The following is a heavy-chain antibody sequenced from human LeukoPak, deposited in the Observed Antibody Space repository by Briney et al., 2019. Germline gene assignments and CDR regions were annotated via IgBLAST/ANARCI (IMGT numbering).Heavy chain of an antibody. CDR1: GVSVSSNSAA. D-gene: IGHD3-9*01. V-gene: IGHV6-1*01. CDR2: TYYRSKWYN. CDR3: AREDYDILTGYYYYGMDV. J-gene: IGHJ6*02. Sequence: SQTLSLTCAISGVSVSSNSAAWNWIRQSPSRGLEWLGRTYYRSKWYNDYAVSVKSRITINPDTSKNQFSLQLNSVTPEDTAVYYCAREDYDILTGYYYYGMDVWGQGTTVTVSS.